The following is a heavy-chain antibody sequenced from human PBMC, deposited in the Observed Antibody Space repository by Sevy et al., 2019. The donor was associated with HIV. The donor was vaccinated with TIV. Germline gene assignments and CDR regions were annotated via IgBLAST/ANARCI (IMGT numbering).Heavy chain of an antibody. Sequence: GESLKISCAASGFTFSSYGMHWVRQAPGKGLEWVALIWYDGTNKYYADSVKGRFTISRDNSKYNLYLQMNSRRAEDTAVYYCASGAYYYASRSQNFDYWGPGTLVTVSS. CDR2: IWYDGTNK. D-gene: IGHD3-10*01. CDR1: GFTFSSYG. J-gene: IGHJ4*02. V-gene: IGHV3-33*01. CDR3: ASGAYYYASRSQNFDY.